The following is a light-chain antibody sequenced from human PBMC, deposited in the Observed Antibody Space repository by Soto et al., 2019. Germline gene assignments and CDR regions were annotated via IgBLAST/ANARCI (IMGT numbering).Light chain of an antibody. CDR1: QRISSW. CDR2: DAS. CDR3: QQYNSYPYT. V-gene: IGKV1-5*01. J-gene: IGKJ2*01. Sequence: DIQMTQSPSTLSASVGDSVTITCRASQRISSWLAWYQQKPGKAPKLLIYDASSLESGVPSRFSGCGSGTEFTLTISSLQPDDFATYYCQQYNSYPYTFGQVTKLEIK.